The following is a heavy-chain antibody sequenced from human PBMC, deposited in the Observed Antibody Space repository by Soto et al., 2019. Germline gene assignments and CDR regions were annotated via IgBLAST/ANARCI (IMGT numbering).Heavy chain of an antibody. J-gene: IGHJ5*02. CDR3: ARMATSGTLNWFDP. CDR1: GYTFGNND. CDR2: MNPNSGNT. Sequence: VASVKVSCKASGYTFGNNDISWVRQATGQGLEWMGWMNPNSGNTGYAQKFQGRVSMTRYTSITTAYLELSSLRSDDTAIYYCARMATSGTLNWFDPWGQGTLVTVSS. V-gene: IGHV1-8*01.